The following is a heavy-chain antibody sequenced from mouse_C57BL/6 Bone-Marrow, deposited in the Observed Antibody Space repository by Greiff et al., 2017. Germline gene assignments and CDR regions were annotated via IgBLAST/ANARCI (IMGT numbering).Heavy chain of an antibody. CDR2: IYPGSGST. CDR3: ARRITTVVDPLFDY. CDR1: GYTFTSYW. V-gene: IGHV1-55*01. Sequence: QVQLQQPGAELVKPGASVKMSCKASGYTFTSYWITWVKQRPGQGLEWIGVIYPGSGSTNYNEKFKSKATLTVDTSSSTAYMQLSSLTSEDSAVYYCARRITTVVDPLFDYWGQGTTLTVSS. D-gene: IGHD1-1*01. J-gene: IGHJ2*01.